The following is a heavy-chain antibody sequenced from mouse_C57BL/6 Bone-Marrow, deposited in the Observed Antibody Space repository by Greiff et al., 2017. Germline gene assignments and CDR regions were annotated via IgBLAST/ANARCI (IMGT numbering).Heavy chain of an antibody. CDR2: IDPNSGGT. CDR3: ARDDPSRNWYFDG. D-gene: IGHD2-3*01. Sequence: VQLQQPGAELVKPGASVKLSCKASGYTFTSYWMHWVKQRPGRGLEWIGRIDPNSGGTKYNEKFKSKATLTVDKPSSTAYMQRSSLTSEDSAVYDCARDDPSRNWYFDGWGTGTTVTVAS. V-gene: IGHV1-72*01. CDR1: GYTFTSYW. J-gene: IGHJ1*03.